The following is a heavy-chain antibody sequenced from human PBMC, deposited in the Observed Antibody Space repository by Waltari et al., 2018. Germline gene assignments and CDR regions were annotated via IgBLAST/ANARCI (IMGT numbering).Heavy chain of an antibody. J-gene: IGHJ3*02. CDR2: ISAYNGNP. Sequence: QVQLVQSGAEVKKPGASVKVSCKASGYTFTSYGISWVRQAPGQGLEWMGWISAYNGNPNYAQKRQGRVTMTKDTATRRDNMELRSLRSDDTAVYYCARPLIAGHYYDSSGYTDAFDIWGQGTMVTVSS. V-gene: IGHV1-18*01. CDR1: GYTFTSYG. CDR3: ARPLIAGHYYDSSGYTDAFDI. D-gene: IGHD3-22*01.